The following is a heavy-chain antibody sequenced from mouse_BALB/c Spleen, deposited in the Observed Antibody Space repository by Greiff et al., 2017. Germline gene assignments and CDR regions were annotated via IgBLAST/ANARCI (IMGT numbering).Heavy chain of an antibody. J-gene: IGHJ2*01. Sequence: QVQLKESGADLVKPGASVKLSCKASGYTFTSYYMYWVKQRPGQGLEWIGEINPSNGGTNFNEKFKSKATLTVDKSSSTAYMQLSSLTSEDSAVYYCTKLFDYWGQGTTLTVSS. V-gene: IGHV1S16*01. CDR2: INPSNGGT. CDR1: GYTFTSYY. CDR3: TKLFDY.